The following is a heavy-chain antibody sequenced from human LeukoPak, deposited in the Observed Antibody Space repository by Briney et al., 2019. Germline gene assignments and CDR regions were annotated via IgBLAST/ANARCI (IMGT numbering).Heavy chain of an antibody. Sequence: GESLQISCKGSGYSFTSYWISWVRQLPGKGLEWMGIIYPGDSDTRYSPSFQGQVTISADKSISTAYLQWSSLKASDTAMYYCARVRDSSAYYFDYWGQGTLVTVSS. V-gene: IGHV5-51*01. J-gene: IGHJ4*02. CDR2: IYPGDSDT. CDR3: ARVRDSSAYYFDY. CDR1: GYSFTSYW. D-gene: IGHD6-19*01.